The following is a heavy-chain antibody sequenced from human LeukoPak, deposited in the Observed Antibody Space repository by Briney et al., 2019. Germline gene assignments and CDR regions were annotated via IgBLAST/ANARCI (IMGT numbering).Heavy chain of an antibody. J-gene: IGHJ3*02. CDR1: GFTFSSYS. Sequence: GGSLRLSCAASGFTFSSYSMNWVRQAPGKGLEWVSSISSSSSYIYYADSVKGRFTISRDNAKNSLYLQMNSLRAEDTAVYYCARPTRLAVAGPDAFDIWGQGTMVTVSS. V-gene: IGHV3-21*01. CDR2: ISSSSSYI. CDR3: ARPTRLAVAGPDAFDI. D-gene: IGHD6-19*01.